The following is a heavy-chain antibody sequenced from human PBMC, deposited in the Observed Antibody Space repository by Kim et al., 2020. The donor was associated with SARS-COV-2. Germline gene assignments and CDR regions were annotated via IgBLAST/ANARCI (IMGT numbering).Heavy chain of an antibody. CDR3: AKVLYSSDV. V-gene: IGHV3-9*01. Sequence: GGSLRLSCAASGFTFDDYAMHWVRQAPGKGLEWVSGISWNSGSIGYADSVKGRFTISRDNAKNSLYLQMNSLRAEDTALYYCAKVLYSSDVWGQGTLVTVSS. CDR1: GFTFDDYA. J-gene: IGHJ4*02. CDR2: ISWNSGSI. D-gene: IGHD6-19*01.